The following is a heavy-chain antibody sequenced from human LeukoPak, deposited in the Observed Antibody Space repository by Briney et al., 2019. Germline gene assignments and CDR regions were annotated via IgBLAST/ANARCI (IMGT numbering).Heavy chain of an antibody. CDR3: ARDGIEYCSSTSCYGSTRYFDL. CDR2: IYTSGST. CDR1: GGSISSYY. Sequence: SETLSLTCTVSGGSISSYYWSWIRQPAGKGLEWIGRIYTSGSTNYNPSLKSRVTMSVDTSKNQFSLKLSSVTAADTAVYYCARDGIEYCSSTSCYGSTRYFDLWGRGTLVTVSS. J-gene: IGHJ2*01. V-gene: IGHV4-4*07. D-gene: IGHD2-2*01.